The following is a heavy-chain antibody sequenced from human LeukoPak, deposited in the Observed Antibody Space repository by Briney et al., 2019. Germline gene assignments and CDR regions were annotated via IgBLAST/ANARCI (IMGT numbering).Heavy chain of an antibody. Sequence: GGSLRLSCAASGFTFSSYAMHWVRQAPGKGLEWVAVISYDGSNKYYADSVKGRFTISRDNSKNTLYLQMNSLRAEDTAVYYCAKAYDFWSPNWFDPWGQGTLVTVSS. J-gene: IGHJ5*02. CDR2: ISYDGSNK. CDR3: AKAYDFWSPNWFDP. V-gene: IGHV3-30-3*01. D-gene: IGHD3-3*01. CDR1: GFTFSSYA.